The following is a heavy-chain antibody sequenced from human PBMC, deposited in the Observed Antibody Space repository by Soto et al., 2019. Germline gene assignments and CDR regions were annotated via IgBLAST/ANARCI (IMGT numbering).Heavy chain of an antibody. D-gene: IGHD3-10*01. CDR1: GYTLTTYG. CDR3: ARTYYYGSGSSDYYYYYMDV. Sequence: ASVKVSCKASGYTLTTYGFSWVRQAPGQGLEWMGWISGYNGNTKYAQKFQGRVTMTTDTSSSTAYMELRSLRSDDTAVYYCARTYYYGSGSSDYYYYYMDVWGKGTTVTVSS. J-gene: IGHJ6*03. CDR2: ISGYNGNT. V-gene: IGHV1-18*01.